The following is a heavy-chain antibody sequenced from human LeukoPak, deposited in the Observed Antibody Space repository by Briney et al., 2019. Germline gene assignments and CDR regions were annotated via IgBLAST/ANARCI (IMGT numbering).Heavy chain of an antibody. D-gene: IGHD3-22*01. CDR3: ATSGGNYYDSSGWVDY. Sequence: PGGSLRLSCAASGFTFSNYEMNWVRQAPGKGLEWVAVISYDGSNKYYADSVKGRFTISRDNSKNTLYLQMNSLRAEDTAVYYCATSGGNYYDSSGWVDYWGQGTLVTVSS. V-gene: IGHV3-30*03. CDR1: GFTFSNYE. CDR2: ISYDGSNK. J-gene: IGHJ4*02.